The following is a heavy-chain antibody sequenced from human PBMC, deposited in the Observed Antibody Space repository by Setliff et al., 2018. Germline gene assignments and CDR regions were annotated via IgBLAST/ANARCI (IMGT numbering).Heavy chain of an antibody. CDR3: TTAHYTGDSRTLDF. J-gene: IGHJ4*02. D-gene: IGHD7-27*01. Sequence: GGSLRLSCAASGFTFSEEWMSWVRQAPGKGLEWIGRIKSEIAGGTTDYGAPVKGRFTISRDDSKNTLLLQMNNLKTEDTALYYCTTAHYTGDSRTLDFWGPGTLVTVSS. V-gene: IGHV3-15*01. CDR2: IKSEIAGGTT. CDR1: GFTFSEEW.